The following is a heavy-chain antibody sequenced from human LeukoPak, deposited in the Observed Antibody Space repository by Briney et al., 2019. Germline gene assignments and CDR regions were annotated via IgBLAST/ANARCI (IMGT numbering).Heavy chain of an antibody. CDR2: IKQDGSEK. D-gene: IGHD5-18*01. CDR3: ARDTGGGYSCYDC. Sequence: PGGSLRLSCAASGFTFSSYSMNWVRQAPGKGLEWVANIKQDGSEKYYVYSVKGRFTISRDNAKNSLYLQMNSLRAEDTAVYYCARDTGGGYSCYDCWGQGTLVTVSS. CDR1: GFTFSSYS. J-gene: IGHJ4*02. V-gene: IGHV3-7*01.